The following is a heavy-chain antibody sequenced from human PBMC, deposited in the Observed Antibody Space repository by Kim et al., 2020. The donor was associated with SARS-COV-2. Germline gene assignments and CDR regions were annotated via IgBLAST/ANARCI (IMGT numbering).Heavy chain of an antibody. CDR1: GFTFSSYS. D-gene: IGHD3-10*01. Sequence: GGSLRLSCAASGFTFSSYSMNWVRQAPGKGLEWVSSISSSSSYIYYADSVKGRFTISRDNAKNSLYLQMNSLRAEDTAVYYCARVMVRGVIPYNWFDPWGQGTLVTVSS. J-gene: IGHJ5*02. CDR2: ISSSSSYI. V-gene: IGHV3-21*01. CDR3: ARVMVRGVIPYNWFDP.